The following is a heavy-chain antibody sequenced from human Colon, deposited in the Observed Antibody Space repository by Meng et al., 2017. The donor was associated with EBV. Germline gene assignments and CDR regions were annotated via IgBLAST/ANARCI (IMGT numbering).Heavy chain of an antibody. J-gene: IGHJ4*02. CDR3: ARVRVIPAAVGFDY. D-gene: IGHD2-2*01. CDR1: GGSISTSAW. CDR2: IYRGGGT. V-gene: IGHV4-4*02. Sequence: GQLQGAGPRLVGPSGTLSLTCPVSGGSISTSAWWSWVRQPPGKGLEWIGEIYRGGGTNYNPSFKSRVTISVDTSNNHFSLKLSYVTAADTAVYYCARVRVIPAAVGFDYWGQGTLVTVSS.